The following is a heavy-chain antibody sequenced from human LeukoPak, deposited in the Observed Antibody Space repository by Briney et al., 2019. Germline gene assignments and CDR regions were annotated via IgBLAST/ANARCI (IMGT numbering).Heavy chain of an antibody. Sequence: TSETLSLTCAVYGGSFSGYYWSWIRQPPGKGLEWIGEINHSGSTNYNPSLKSRVTISVDTSKNQFSLKLSSVTAADTAVYYCARDTSYWGQGTLVTVSS. D-gene: IGHD1-26*01. V-gene: IGHV4-34*01. CDR2: INHSGST. J-gene: IGHJ4*02. CDR3: ARDTSY. CDR1: GGSFSGYY.